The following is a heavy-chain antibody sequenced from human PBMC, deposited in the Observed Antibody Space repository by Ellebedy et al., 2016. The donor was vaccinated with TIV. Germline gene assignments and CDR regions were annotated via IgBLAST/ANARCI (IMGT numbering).Heavy chain of an antibody. CDR3: ARWFGELLYVRWFDP. V-gene: IGHV4-39*01. J-gene: IGHJ5*02. Sequence: SETLSLTCTVSGGSLSSSSSYWGWIRQPPGKGLEWIGSIYYSGNTYYNPSLESRVTISVDTSKDQFSLKLSSVTAADTAEYYCARWFGELLYVRWFDPWGQGTLVTVSS. D-gene: IGHD3-10*01. CDR1: GGSLSSSSSY. CDR2: IYYSGNT.